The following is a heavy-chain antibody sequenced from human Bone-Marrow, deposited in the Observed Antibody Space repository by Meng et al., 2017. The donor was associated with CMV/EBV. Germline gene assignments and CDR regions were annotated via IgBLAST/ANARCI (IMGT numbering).Heavy chain of an antibody. CDR3: ATVGGWSAYYVVDP. CDR1: GGSISSRSYY. CDR2: IYYSGST. D-gene: IGHD3-3*01. J-gene: IGHJ5*02. Sequence: ESLKISCTVSGGSISSRSYYWGWVRQPPGKGLEWIGSIYYSGSTYFNPSLKSRVTISVDTSKNQFSLKLSSVTAADTAMYYCATVGGWSAYYVVDPWGQGSLVTVSS. V-gene: IGHV4-39*07.